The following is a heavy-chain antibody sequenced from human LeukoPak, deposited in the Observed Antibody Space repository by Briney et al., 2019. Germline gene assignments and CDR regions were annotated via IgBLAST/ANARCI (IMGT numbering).Heavy chain of an antibody. V-gene: IGHV4-34*01. CDR1: GGSFSGYY. CDR2: INHSGST. D-gene: IGHD2-2*01. J-gene: IGHJ4*02. Sequence: PSETLSLTCAVYGGSFSGYYWSWIRQPPGKGLEWIGEINHSGSTNYNPSLKSRVTISVDTSKNQFSLKLSSVTAADTAVYYCARREGDCSSTSCYAYYLDYWGQGTLVTVSS. CDR3: ARREGDCSSTSCYAYYLDY.